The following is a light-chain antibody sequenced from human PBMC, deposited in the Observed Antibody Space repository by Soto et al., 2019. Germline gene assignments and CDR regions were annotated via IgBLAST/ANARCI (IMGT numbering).Light chain of an antibody. J-gene: IGKJ1*01. CDR2: SAS. CDR1: QSISDT. V-gene: IGKV3-15*01. Sequence: EIVMTQSPATLSVSPGGRATLSCRASQSISDTLAWYQQKPGQAPRLLIYSASRRATGFPGRFSGSGSGTDFTLTISSLQSEDLAVYYCQQYNNWPWTFGQGTKV. CDR3: QQYNNWPWT.